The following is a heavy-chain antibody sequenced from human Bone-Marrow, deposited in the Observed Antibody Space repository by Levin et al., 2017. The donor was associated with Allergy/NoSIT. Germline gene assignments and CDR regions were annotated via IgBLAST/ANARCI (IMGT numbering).Heavy chain of an antibody. V-gene: IGHV3-23*01. CDR3: AKRAFDYGDYNFWFDA. J-gene: IGHJ5*02. D-gene: IGHD4-17*01. CDR1: RVAFNKYA. Sequence: SGGSLRLSCVVSRVAFNKYAMAWVRQAPGKGLKWVSLISGSATSSYYAASVKGRFTISRENSNNTLYLQMNSLRAEDTAVYYCAKRAFDYGDYNFWFDAWGQGTLVTVSS. CDR2: ISGSATSS.